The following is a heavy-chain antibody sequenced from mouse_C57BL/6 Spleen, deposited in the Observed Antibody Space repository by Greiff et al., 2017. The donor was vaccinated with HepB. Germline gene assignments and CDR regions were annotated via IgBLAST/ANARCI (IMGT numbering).Heavy chain of an antibody. J-gene: IGHJ2*01. D-gene: IGHD2-3*01. CDR1: GFSINSDCY. Sequence: VQLKQTGPSLVRPSQTLSLTCTVTGFSINSDCYWIWIRQFPGNKLEYIGYTFYSGITYYNPSLESRTYITRDTSKNQFSLKLSSVTTEDTATYYCARSPYDGYLDYWGQGTTLTVSS. V-gene: IGHV3-3*01. CDR2: TFYSGIT. CDR3: ARSPYDGYLDY.